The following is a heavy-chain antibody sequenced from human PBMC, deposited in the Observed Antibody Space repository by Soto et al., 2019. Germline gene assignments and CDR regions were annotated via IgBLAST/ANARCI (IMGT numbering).Heavy chain of an antibody. Sequence: AGGSLRLSCAASGFTFSSYGMHWVRQAPGKGLEWVAVIWYDGSNKYYADSVKGRFTISRDNSKNTLYLQMNSLRAEDTAVYYCARGVYYDSSGFYSYFDYWGQGTLVTVSS. CDR1: GFTFSSYG. CDR2: IWYDGSNK. V-gene: IGHV3-33*01. D-gene: IGHD3-22*01. J-gene: IGHJ4*02. CDR3: ARGVYYDSSGFYSYFDY.